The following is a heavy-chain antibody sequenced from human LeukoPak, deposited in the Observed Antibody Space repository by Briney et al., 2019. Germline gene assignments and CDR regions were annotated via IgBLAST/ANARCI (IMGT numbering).Heavy chain of an antibody. J-gene: IGHJ4*02. Sequence: WIRQPPGKGLEWVGRIKSKTDGGTTDYAAPVKGRFTISRDDSKNTLYLQMNSLKTEDTAVYYCTTELLWFGELSDDYWGQGTLVTVSS. CDR3: TTELLWFGELSDDY. CDR2: IKSKTDGGTT. V-gene: IGHV3-15*01. D-gene: IGHD3-10*01.